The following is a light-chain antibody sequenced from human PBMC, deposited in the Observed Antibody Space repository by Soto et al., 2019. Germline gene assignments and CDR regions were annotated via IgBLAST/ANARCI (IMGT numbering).Light chain of an antibody. CDR1: QKVGSNY. J-gene: IGKJ4*01. CDR2: SSS. Sequence: EIVLTQSPGTLSLSPGDTATLSCRASQKVGSNYLAWYQQKPGQAPRLLIFSSSTRATGIPDRFSGSGSGTDFTLTINRLEPEDFAVYYCQQYRGAPLTFGGGTKVEIK. CDR3: QQYRGAPLT. V-gene: IGKV3-20*01.